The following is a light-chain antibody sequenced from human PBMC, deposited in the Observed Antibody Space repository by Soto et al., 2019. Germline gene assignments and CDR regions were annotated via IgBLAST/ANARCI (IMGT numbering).Light chain of an antibody. CDR1: QSVRGY. J-gene: IGKJ4*01. CDR2: DAY. CDR3: QQRSAWPLT. Sequence: EIVLTQSPATLSLSPGERATLSCRASQSVRGYLAWYQQKLGQASRLLISDAYNRAAGVPARFSGSGSGADFTLPISSLEPEDFAVYYCQQRSAWPLTFGGGTKVEIK. V-gene: IGKV3-11*01.